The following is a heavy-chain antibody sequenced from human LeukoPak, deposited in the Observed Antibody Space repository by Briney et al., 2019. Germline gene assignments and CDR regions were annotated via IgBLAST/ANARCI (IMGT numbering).Heavy chain of an antibody. CDR1: GFTFGDYS. J-gene: IGHJ4*02. V-gene: IGHV3-49*03. CDR3: TRIGSGVRGSYTFDY. CDR2: IRSKTYGGTP. D-gene: IGHD1-26*01. Sequence: GGSLRLYCTASGFTFGDYSMSWFRQAPGKGLEWVGFIRSKTYGGTPEYAASVKGRFSISRDDSKRVAYLQMNSLKTEDTALYYCTRIGSGVRGSYTFDYWGQGTLVTVSS.